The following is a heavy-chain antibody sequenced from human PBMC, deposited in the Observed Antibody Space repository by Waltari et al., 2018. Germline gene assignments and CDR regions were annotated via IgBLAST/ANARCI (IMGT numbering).Heavy chain of an antibody. D-gene: IGHD5-12*01. CDR3: ARGPGGYSGFFDY. J-gene: IGHJ4*02. CDR2: ISFDGTTK. CDR1: GFSLSSYA. V-gene: IGHV3-30*03. Sequence: QVQLVESGGGVVQPGGSLRLHCAASGFSLSSYAIFWVRQAPGKGLEWVSLISFDGTTKNHADSVRGRFTISRDSSKVYLEMNSLRPEDTAIYYCARGPGGYSGFFDYWGQGILVTVSS.